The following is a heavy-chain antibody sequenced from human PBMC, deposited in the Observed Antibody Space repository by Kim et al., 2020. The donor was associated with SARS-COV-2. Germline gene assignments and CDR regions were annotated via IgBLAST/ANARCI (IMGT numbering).Heavy chain of an antibody. J-gene: IGHJ4*02. V-gene: IGHV3-23*01. Sequence: GGSLRLSCAASGFTFNNFAMTWVRQAPGKGLEWVSSISGSDDTTSYADSVKGRFTISRDNSENTIYLQMNNLTVDDTAIYYCAKGRSGVAAAALNYWGQGNLITVSS. CDR2: ISGSDDTT. CDR3: AKGRSGVAAAALNY. D-gene: IGHD6-13*01. CDR1: GFTFNNFA.